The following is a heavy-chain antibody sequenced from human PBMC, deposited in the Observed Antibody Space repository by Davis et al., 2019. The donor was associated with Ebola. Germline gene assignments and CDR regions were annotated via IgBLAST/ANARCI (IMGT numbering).Heavy chain of an antibody. CDR3: AREVGIFCSSTSCQGPRFDP. V-gene: IGHV4-59*12. J-gene: IGHJ5*02. D-gene: IGHD2-2*01. CDR1: GGSISSYY. CDR2: IYYSGST. Sequence: PGGSLRLSCTVSGGSISSYYWSWIRQPPGKGLEWIGYIYYSGSTNYNPSLKSRVTIPVDTSKNQFSLKLSSVTAADTAVYYCAREVGIFCSSTSCQGPRFDPWGQGTLVTVSS.